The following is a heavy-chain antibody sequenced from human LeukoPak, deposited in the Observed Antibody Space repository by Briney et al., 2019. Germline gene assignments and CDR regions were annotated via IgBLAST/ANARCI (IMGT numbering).Heavy chain of an antibody. D-gene: IGHD6-19*01. J-gene: IGHJ3*02. CDR3: ARDKSVAGKYAFDI. V-gene: IGHV3-53*01. CDR2: IYSGGST. Sequence: PGGSLRLSCAASGFTVSSNYMSWVRQAPGKGLEWVSVIYSGGSTYYADSVKGRFTISRDNSKNTLYLQMNSLRAEDTAVYYCARDKSVAGKYAFDIWGQGTMVTVSS. CDR1: GFTVSSNY.